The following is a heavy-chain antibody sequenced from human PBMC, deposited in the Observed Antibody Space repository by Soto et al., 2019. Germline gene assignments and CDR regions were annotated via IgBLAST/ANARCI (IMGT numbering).Heavy chain of an antibody. J-gene: IGHJ4*02. CDR3: ARGGVTGTPFRY. CDR1: GGTLSGYA. D-gene: IGHD1-20*01. CDR2: IIPIFGTA. V-gene: IGHV1-69*13. Sequence: SVKVSCKASGGTLSGYAIIWVRQAPGQGLEWMGGIIPIFGTANYAQKFQGRVTITADESTSTAYMELSSLRSEDTAVYYCARGGVTGTPFRYWGQGTLVTVSS.